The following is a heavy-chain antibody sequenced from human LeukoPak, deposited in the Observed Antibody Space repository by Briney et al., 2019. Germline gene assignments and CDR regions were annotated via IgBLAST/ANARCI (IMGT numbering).Heavy chain of an antibody. CDR2: IYYSGST. CDR1: GGSFSGYY. V-gene: IGHV4-59*01. Sequence: SETLSLTCAVYGGSFSGYYWSWIRQPPGKGLEWIGYIYYSGSTNYNPSLKSRVTISVDTSKNQFSLKLSSVTAADTAVYYCARDPEPINYGGNIDYYYGMDVWGQGTTVTVSS. J-gene: IGHJ6*02. D-gene: IGHD4-23*01. CDR3: ARDPEPINYGGNIDYYYGMDV.